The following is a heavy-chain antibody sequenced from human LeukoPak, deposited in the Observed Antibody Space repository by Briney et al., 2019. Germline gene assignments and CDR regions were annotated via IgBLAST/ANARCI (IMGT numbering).Heavy chain of an antibody. CDR1: GGSPSGSY. CDR2: INHSGST. V-gene: IGHV4-34*01. J-gene: IGHJ4*02. CDR3: ARGSSGGSPLDC. D-gene: IGHD6-19*01. Sequence: KPSETLSLTCALHGGSPSGSYWCWIRQPPGKGLEWIGEINHSGSTNYNPSLKSRVTISVDTSKNQFSLKLNSVTCSYAGVYYCARGSSGGSPLDCWGEETLVSVSS.